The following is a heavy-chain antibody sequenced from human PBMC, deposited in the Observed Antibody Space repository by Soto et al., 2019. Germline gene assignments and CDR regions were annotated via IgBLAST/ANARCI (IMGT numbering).Heavy chain of an antibody. CDR2: FDGAGHTI. Sequence: EVHVEESGGGLVQPGGSLRLSCAASGFHMSSYWMNWARQAPGKGLVWVSSFDGAGHTIMHADSVKGRFTVSTDNAKNTLYLQMNSLRTEDTAVYYCVREDCGGGLCKRFDYWGQGTPVTVSS. CDR3: VREDCGGGLCKRFDY. J-gene: IGHJ4*02. D-gene: IGHD4-17*01. CDR1: GFHMSSYW. V-gene: IGHV3-74*03.